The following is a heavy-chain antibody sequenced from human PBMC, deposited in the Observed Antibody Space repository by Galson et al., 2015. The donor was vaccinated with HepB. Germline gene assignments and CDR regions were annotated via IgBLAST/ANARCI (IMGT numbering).Heavy chain of an antibody. CDR3: ARPLTIGRGNPIFY. CDR1: GYTFTSYY. CDR2: INPSSGST. D-gene: IGHD3-3*02. J-gene: IGHJ4*02. V-gene: IGHV1-46*01. Sequence: SVKVSCKASGYTFTSYYIHWVRQAPGQGLEWMGIINPSSGSTTYAQKFQGRVTMTRDTSTSTVYMELSSLTFEDTAVYYCARPLTIGRGNPIFYWGQGTLVTASS.